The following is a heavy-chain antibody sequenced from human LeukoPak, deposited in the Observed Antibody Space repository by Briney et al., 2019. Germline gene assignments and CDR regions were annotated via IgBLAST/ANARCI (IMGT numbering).Heavy chain of an antibody. J-gene: IGHJ4*02. CDR1: GFTFSSYS. V-gene: IGHV3-21*01. CDR2: IISSSSYI. CDR3: ARDRSRIGGIDY. Sequence: GGSLRLSCAASGFTFSSYSMNWVRQAPGKGLEWVSSIISSSSYIYYADSVKSRFTIFRDNAKNSLYLQMTSLRAEDTAVYYCARDRSRIGGIDYWGQGTLVTVSS. D-gene: IGHD3-16*01.